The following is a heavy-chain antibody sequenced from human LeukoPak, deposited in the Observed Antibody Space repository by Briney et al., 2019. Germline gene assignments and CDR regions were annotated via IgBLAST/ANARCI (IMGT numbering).Heavy chain of an antibody. Sequence: SETLSLTCTVSGGSISSYYWSWIRQPPGKGLEWIGYIYYSGSTNYNPSLKSRVTISVDTSKNQFSLKLSSVTAADTAVYYCARSADIVVVPAATSHDAFDIWGQGTMVTVSS. CDR1: GGSISSYY. V-gene: IGHV4-59*01. D-gene: IGHD2-2*01. CDR3: ARSADIVVVPAATSHDAFDI. J-gene: IGHJ3*02. CDR2: IYYSGST.